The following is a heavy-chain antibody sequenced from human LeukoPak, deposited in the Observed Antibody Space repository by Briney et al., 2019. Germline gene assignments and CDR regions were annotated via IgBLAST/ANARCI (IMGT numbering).Heavy chain of an antibody. Sequence: GGSLRLSCAASGFTFSSYAMSWVRQAPGKGLEWVANIKQDGSVKYYVESVKGRFTISRDNTKNSVYLQVNSLRAEDTAVYYCARIGYSSSSLDYWGQGTLVPVSS. CDR1: GFTFSSYA. CDR2: IKQDGSVK. V-gene: IGHV3-7*01. J-gene: IGHJ4*02. D-gene: IGHD6-6*01. CDR3: ARIGYSSSSLDY.